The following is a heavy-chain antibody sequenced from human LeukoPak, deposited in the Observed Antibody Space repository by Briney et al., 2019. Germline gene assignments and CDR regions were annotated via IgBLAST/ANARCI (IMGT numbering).Heavy chain of an antibody. J-gene: IGHJ5*02. Sequence: GGSLRLSCAASGFTFSSYSMNWVRQAPGKGLEWVSSISSSSSYIYYADSVKGRFTISRDNAKNSLYLQMNSLRAEDTAVYYCASGPHRRAGNWFDPWGQEPWSPSPQ. CDR1: GFTFSSYS. CDR2: ISSSSSYI. CDR3: ASGPHRRAGNWFDP. V-gene: IGHV3-21*01.